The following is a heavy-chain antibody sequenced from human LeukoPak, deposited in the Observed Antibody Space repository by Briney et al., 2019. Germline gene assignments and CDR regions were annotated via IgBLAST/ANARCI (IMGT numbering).Heavy chain of an antibody. J-gene: IGHJ4*02. CDR2: IYYSGST. D-gene: IGHD6-13*01. V-gene: IGHV4-59*01. CDR3: ARVSAAAGTHDFDY. CDR1: GGSISSYY. Sequence: SETLSLTCTVSGGSISSYYWSWIRQPPGKGLEWIGYIYYSGSTNYNPSLKSRVTISVDTSKNQFSLKLSSVTAADTAVYYCARVSAAAGTHDFDYWGQGTLVTVSS.